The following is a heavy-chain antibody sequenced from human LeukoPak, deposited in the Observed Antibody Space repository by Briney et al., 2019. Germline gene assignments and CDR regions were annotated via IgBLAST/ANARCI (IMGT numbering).Heavy chain of an antibody. J-gene: IGHJ4*02. V-gene: IGHV3-21*01. Sequence: GGSLRLSCAASGFTFSSYSMNWVRQAPGKGLEWVSSISSSSSYIYYADSVKGRFTISRDNAKNSLYLQMNSLRAEDTAVYYCARDPEGDYYDSSGYWSFDYWGQGTLVTVSS. CDR3: ARDPEGDYYDSSGYWSFDY. CDR1: GFTFSSYS. CDR2: ISSSSSYI. D-gene: IGHD3-22*01.